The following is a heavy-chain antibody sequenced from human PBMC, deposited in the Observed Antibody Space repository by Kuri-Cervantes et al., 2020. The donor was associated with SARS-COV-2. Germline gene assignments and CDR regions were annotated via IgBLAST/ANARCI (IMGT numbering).Heavy chain of an antibody. Sequence: GSLRLSCAVYGGSFSGYYWSWIRQPPGKGLEWIGEINHSGSTNYNPSLKSRVTISVDTSKNQFSLKLSSVTAADTAVYYCARVGDYYGSGSVDYWGQGTLVTVS. V-gene: IGHV4-34*01. CDR1: GGSFSGYY. J-gene: IGHJ4*02. CDR2: INHSGST. D-gene: IGHD3-10*01. CDR3: ARVGDYYGSGSVDY.